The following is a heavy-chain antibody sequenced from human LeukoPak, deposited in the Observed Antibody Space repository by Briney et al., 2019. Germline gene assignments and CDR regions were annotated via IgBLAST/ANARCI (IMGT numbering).Heavy chain of an antibody. J-gene: IGHJ5*02. Sequence: ASVTVSCKASGYTFTGYYMHWVRQAPRQGLEWMGLINPNSGGTNYAQKFQGRVTMTTDTSISTAYMELSRLRSDDTAGYYCARQAHTVTLYNWFDPWGQGTLVTVSS. CDR2: INPNSGGT. D-gene: IGHD4-17*01. V-gene: IGHV1-2*02. CDR3: ARQAHTVTLYNWFDP. CDR1: GYTFTGYY.